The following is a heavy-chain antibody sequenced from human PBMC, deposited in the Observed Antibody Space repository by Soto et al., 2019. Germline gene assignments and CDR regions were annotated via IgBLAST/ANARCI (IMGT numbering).Heavy chain of an antibody. CDR1: GFTFDNFE. CDR3: ARVVQLWTNWFDP. V-gene: IGHV3-48*03. Sequence: GGSLRLSCAASGFTFDNFEMNWVRQAPGKGLEWIAYISSVGSTINYADSVKDRFTISRDNAKNSLHLQMNSLRADDTAIYYCARVVQLWTNWFDPWSQGTLVTVSS. CDR2: ISSVGSTI. D-gene: IGHD1-1*01. J-gene: IGHJ5*02.